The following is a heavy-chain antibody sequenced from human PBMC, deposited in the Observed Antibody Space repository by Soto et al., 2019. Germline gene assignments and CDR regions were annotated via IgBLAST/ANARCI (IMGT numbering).Heavy chain of an antibody. CDR2: FDPEDGET. J-gene: IGHJ5*02. D-gene: IGHD3-3*01. V-gene: IGHV1-24*01. CDR3: ATRAYYDFWSGPPLGWFDP. Sequence: QVQLVQSGAEVKKPGASVKVSCKVSGYTLTELSMHWVRQAPGKGLEWMGGFDPEDGETIYAQKFQGRVTMTEDTSTDTANMELSSLRSEDTAVYYCATRAYYDFWSGPPLGWFDPWGQGTLVTVSS. CDR1: GYTLTELS.